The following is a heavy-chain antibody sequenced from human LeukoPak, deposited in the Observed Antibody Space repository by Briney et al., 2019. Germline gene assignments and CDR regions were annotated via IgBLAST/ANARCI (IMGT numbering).Heavy chain of an antibody. V-gene: IGHV3-23*01. CDR2: ISGSGGST. Sequence: GGSLRLSCAASGFTFSSYAMSWVRQAPGKGLEWVSAISGSGGSTYYADSVKGRFTISRDNSKNTLYLQMNSLRAEDTAVYYCTTVEGYSYGSDYWGQGTLVTVSS. J-gene: IGHJ4*02. CDR1: GFTFSSYA. D-gene: IGHD5-18*01. CDR3: TTVEGYSYGSDY.